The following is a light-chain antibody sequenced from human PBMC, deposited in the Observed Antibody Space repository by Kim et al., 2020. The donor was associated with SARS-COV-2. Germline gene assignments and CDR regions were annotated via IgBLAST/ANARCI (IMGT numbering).Light chain of an antibody. CDR3: SSYAGSNNLV. V-gene: IGLV2-8*01. CDR1: SSGLGSYNC. J-gene: IGLJ2*01. CDR2: EVS. Sequence: GQSVTISCTGTSSGLGSYNCDSWYQQRPGKAPKLMIYEVSKRPSGVPDRFSGSKSGNTASLTVSGLQAEDEADYYCSSYAGSNNLVFGGGTQLTVL.